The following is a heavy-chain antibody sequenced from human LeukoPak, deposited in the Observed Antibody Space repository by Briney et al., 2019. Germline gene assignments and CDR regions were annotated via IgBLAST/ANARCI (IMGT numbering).Heavy chain of an antibody. CDR2: IILSTTSI. CDR3: AREPTYSSSWYTTCDF. Sequence: PGGSLRLSCAASGFTFSSYSMNWVRQAPGKGLEWISYIILSTTSIYYADSVKGRFTISRDNAKNSLYLQMNSLRAEDTAVYYCAREPTYSSSWYTTCDFWGQGTLVTVSS. D-gene: IGHD6-13*01. V-gene: IGHV3-48*01. CDR1: GFTFSSYS. J-gene: IGHJ4*02.